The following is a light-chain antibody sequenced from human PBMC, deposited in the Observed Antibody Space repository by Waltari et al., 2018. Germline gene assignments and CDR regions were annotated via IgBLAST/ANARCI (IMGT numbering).Light chain of an antibody. V-gene: IGLV3-1*01. Sequence: SYELTQPPSLSVSPGQTASITCSGDRLGHKYVCWYQQKPGQSPVLVIYQDIKRPSGIPERFSGSNSGNTATLTISGTQAMDEADYCCQAWDSSTAVFGGGTKLTVL. CDR3: QAWDSSTAV. CDR2: QDI. J-gene: IGLJ2*01. CDR1: RLGHKY.